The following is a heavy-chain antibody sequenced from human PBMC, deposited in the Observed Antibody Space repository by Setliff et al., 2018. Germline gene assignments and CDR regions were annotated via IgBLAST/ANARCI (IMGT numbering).Heavy chain of an antibody. D-gene: IGHD2-2*02. CDR3: ARHRSGRLPSDCSSTSCYRPARYYYYGMDV. J-gene: IGHJ6*02. Sequence: SETLSLTCAVSGYSISSGYYWGWVRQPPGKGLEWIGSIYHSGSTYYNPSLKSRVTISVDTSKNQFSLKLSSVTAADTAVYYCARHRSGRLPSDCSSTSCYRPARYYYYGMDVWGQGTTVTVSS. V-gene: IGHV4-38-2*01. CDR1: GYSISSGYY. CDR2: IYHSGST.